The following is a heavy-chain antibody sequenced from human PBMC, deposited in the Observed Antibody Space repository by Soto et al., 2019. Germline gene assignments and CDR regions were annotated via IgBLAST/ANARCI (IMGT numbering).Heavy chain of an antibody. CDR3: AKMSSSWYLGYYYYGMDV. D-gene: IGHD6-13*01. V-gene: IGHV3-23*01. CDR1: GFTFSSYA. J-gene: IGHJ6*02. Sequence: GGSLRLSCAASGFTFSSYAMSWVRQAPGKGLEWVSAISGSGGSTYYADSVKGRFTISRDNSKNTLYLQMNSLRAEDTAVYYCAKMSSSWYLGYYYYGMDVWGQGTTVTVSS. CDR2: ISGSGGST.